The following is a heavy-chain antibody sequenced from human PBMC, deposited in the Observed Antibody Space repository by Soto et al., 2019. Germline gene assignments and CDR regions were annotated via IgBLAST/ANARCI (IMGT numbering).Heavy chain of an antibody. V-gene: IGHV3-23*01. CDR1: VLTFSSYA. CDR2: ISGSVGST. CDR3: ARIDY. Sequence: GGSLRLSCTAAVLTFSSYAMGWVRQAPGKGVEGVPAISGSVGSTYNADSVKGRFTIPRDTSKNTLDLQVNSQRAEDTAGYYSARIDYSGQALLVTVSS. J-gene: IGHJ4*02.